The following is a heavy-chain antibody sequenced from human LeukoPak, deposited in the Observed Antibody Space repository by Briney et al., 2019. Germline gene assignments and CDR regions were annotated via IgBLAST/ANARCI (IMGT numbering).Heavy chain of an antibody. D-gene: IGHD6-13*01. CDR1: GFTFSSYT. CDR3: AKEGDSSSWYDLYDY. CDR2: ISGSGDST. Sequence: GGSLRLSCAASGFTFSSYTMNWVRQAPGKGLEWVSAISGSGDSTYYADSVKGRFTISRDNSKNTLYLQMNSLRAEDTAVYYCAKEGDSSSWYDLYDYWGQGTPVTVSS. V-gene: IGHV3-23*01. J-gene: IGHJ4*02.